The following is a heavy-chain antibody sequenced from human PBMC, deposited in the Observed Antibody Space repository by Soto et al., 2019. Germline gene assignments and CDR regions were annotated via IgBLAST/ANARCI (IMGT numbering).Heavy chain of an antibody. J-gene: IGHJ5*02. CDR3: ARGRWQKQGGGNWLDP. D-gene: IGHD1-26*01. CDR2: INHSGST. Sequence: SETLSLTCAVYGGSFSGYYWSWIRQPPGKGLEWIGEINHSGSTNYNPSLKSRVTISVDTSKNQFSLKLSSVTAADTAVYYCARGRWQKQGGGNWLDPSGQGTLVTVYS. V-gene: IGHV4-34*01. CDR1: GGSFSGYY.